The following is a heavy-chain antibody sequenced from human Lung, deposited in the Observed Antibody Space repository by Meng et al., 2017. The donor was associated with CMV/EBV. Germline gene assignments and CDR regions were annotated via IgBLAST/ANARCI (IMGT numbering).Heavy chain of an antibody. CDR3: AKSYSSSSVGTNRGFDY. CDR2: ISGSVRST. CDR1: GFTFISYA. J-gene: IGHJ4*02. D-gene: IGHD6-6*01. Sequence: CAASGFTFISYAMSWVRQAPGKGLEWVSSISGSVRSTYYADSVKGRFTISRDNSKNTLYLQMNSLRAEDTAVYYCAKSYSSSSVGTNRGFDYWGQGTLVTVSS. V-gene: IGHV3-23*01.